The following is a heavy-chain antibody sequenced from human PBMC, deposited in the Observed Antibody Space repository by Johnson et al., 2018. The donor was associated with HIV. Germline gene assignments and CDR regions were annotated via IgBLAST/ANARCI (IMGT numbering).Heavy chain of an antibody. V-gene: IGHV3-23*04. CDR1: GFTFSSYA. J-gene: IGHJ3*02. D-gene: IGHD3-3*01. Sequence: VQLVESGGGLVQPGGSLRLSCAASGFTFSSYAMSWVRQAPGKGLEWVSAISGSGGSTYYADSVKGRFTISRDNSKNTLYLQMNGLRAEDTAVYYCAKEGADYNFWSGYSSNAFDIWGQGTMVTVSS. CDR2: ISGSGGST. CDR3: AKEGADYNFWSGYSSNAFDI.